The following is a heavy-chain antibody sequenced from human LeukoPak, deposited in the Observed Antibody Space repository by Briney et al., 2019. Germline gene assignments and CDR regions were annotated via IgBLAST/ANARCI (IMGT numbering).Heavy chain of an antibody. D-gene: IGHD2-21*02. CDR1: GYTLTELS. CDR3: ATVASRTDCGGDCQWAY. V-gene: IGHV1-24*01. J-gene: IGHJ4*02. CDR2: FDPEDGET. Sequence: ASVKVSCKVSGYTLTELSMHWVRQAPGKGLEWMGGFDPEDGETIYAQKFQGRVTMTEDTSTDTAYMELSSLRSEDTAVYYCATVASRTDCGGDCQWAYWGQGTLVTVSS.